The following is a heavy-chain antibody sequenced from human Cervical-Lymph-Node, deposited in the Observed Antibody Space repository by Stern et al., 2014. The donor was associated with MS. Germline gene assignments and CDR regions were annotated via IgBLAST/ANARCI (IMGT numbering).Heavy chain of an antibody. CDR1: SGFIGNNY. D-gene: IGHD3-16*02. J-gene: IGHJ4*02. CDR3: ARAGPYDYIWGNFRHRAFYFDS. Sequence: QLQLQESGPGLVKPSETLSLMCSVSSGFIGNNYWSWIRQPPGKGLEWIGHLYYSGSTYYNPYLKSRVTIPLDTSKNQLSLRLASVTAADTAVYYCARAGPYDYIWGNFRHRAFYFDSWGQGALVTVSS. CDR2: LYYSGST. V-gene: IGHV4-59*01.